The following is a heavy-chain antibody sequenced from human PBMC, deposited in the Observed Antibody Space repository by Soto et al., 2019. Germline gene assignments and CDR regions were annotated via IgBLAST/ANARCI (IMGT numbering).Heavy chain of an antibody. CDR2: IKQDGSDK. J-gene: IGHJ3*02. D-gene: IGHD6-13*01. CDR1: GFTFSSYW. V-gene: IGHV3-7*01. Sequence: GGSLRLSCAASGFTFSSYWMSWVRQAPGKGLEGLASIKQDGSDKYYVDSVKGRFTISRYNAKNSLYLQMNSLRAEDTAVYYCARGYSSRWYAFDIWGQGTMVTVSS. CDR3: ARGYSSRWYAFDI.